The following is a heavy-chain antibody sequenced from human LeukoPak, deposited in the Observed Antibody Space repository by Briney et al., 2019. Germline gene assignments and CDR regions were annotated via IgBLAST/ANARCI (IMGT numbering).Heavy chain of an antibody. CDR1: GFTFNSYW. V-gene: IGHV3-74*01. J-gene: IGHJ4*02. CDR2: INSDGSST. CDR3: ARGPIAAAGPFDY. D-gene: IGHD6-13*01. Sequence: GGSLRLSCAASGFTFNSYWMHWVRQAPGKGLVWVSRINSDGSSTSYADSVKGRFTISRDNAKNTLYLQMNSLRAEDTAVYYCARGPIAAAGPFDYWGQGTLVTVSS.